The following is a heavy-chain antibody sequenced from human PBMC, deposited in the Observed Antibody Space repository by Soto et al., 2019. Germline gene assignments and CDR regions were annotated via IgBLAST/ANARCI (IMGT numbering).Heavy chain of an antibody. CDR1: GFTFSNYW. D-gene: IGHD6-19*01. J-gene: IGHJ4*02. CDR3: ARDHINGWKFEL. V-gene: IGHV3-7*01. CDR2: IKQDGSEN. Sequence: GGSLRLSCAASGFTFSNYWMSWVRQAPGKGLEWVANIKQDGSENYYVDSVKGRFTTSRDNTKNSFYLQMNSLRAEDTAVYYCARDHINGWKFELWGRGSLVTVSA.